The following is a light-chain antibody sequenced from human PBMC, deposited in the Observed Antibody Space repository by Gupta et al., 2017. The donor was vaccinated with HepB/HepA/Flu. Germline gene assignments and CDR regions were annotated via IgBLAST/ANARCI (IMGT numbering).Light chain of an antibody. CDR1: QSITTY. CDR2: DAS. Sequence: EIVLTQSPATLSLSPGERATLSCRASQSITTYLAWYQHKPGQAPRLLIFDASNRATGIPARFSGSGSGTDXTLTISXLEPEDFAIYYCQQRSDWPRGSFGXGTKLEIK. V-gene: IGKV3-11*01. J-gene: IGKJ2*04. CDR3: QQRSDWPRGS.